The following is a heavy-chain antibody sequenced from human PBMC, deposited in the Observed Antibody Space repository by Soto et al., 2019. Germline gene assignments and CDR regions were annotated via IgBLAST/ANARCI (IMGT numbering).Heavy chain of an antibody. J-gene: IGHJ4*02. CDR1: GGSISSYY. Sequence: PSETLSLTCTVSGGSISSYYWSWIRQPPGKGLEWIGYIYYSGSTNYNPSLKSRVTISVDTSKNQFSLKLNSMTAADTAVYYCAKDRALTTYYFDYWGQGALVTVSS. CDR2: IYYSGST. D-gene: IGHD4-4*01. CDR3: AKDRALTTYYFDY. V-gene: IGHV4-59*12.